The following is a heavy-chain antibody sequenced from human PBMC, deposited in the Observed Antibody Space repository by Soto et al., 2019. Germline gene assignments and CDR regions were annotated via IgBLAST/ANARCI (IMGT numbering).Heavy chain of an antibody. Sequence: QVQLVQSGAEVKRPGASVKLSCKASGYTFTSYYLHWVRQSPGQGLEWLGIINPSAGSTSYAQKYRGRVSMTRHTSTRTVYMDLSSLRSEDTAIYYCARVSATGQQYCSAGSCYSLEYWGQGTLVTVSS. V-gene: IGHV1-46*01. D-gene: IGHD2-15*01. CDR2: INPSAGST. CDR3: ARVSATGQQYCSAGSCYSLEY. CDR1: GYTFTSYY. J-gene: IGHJ4*02.